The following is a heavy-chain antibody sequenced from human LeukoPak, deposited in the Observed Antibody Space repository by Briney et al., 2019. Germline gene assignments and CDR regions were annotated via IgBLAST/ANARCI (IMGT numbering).Heavy chain of an antibody. J-gene: IGHJ4*02. CDR1: GGSISSYY. CDR2: INHSGST. Sequence: SETLSLTCTVSGGSISSYYWTWTRQPPGKGLEWIGEINHSGSTNYNPSLKSRVTISVDTSRKQFFLRLSSVTAADTAMYYCARARRDYGRSFAYWGQGTLVTVSS. CDR3: ARARRDYGRSFAY. D-gene: IGHD4-17*01. V-gene: IGHV4-34*01.